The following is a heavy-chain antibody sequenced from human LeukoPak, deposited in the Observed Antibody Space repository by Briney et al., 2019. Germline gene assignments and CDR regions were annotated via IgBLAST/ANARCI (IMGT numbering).Heavy chain of an antibody. CDR1: GFTFSSYE. J-gene: IGHJ4*02. V-gene: IGHV3-48*03. Sequence: QPGGSLRLSCAASGFTFSSYEMNWVRQAPGKGLAWVSYISSSGSTIYYADSVKGRFTISRDNAKTSLYLQMNSLRAEDTAVYYCARHLSGVTGYTYGRGIDYWGQGTLVTVSS. CDR3: ARHLSGVTGYTYGRGIDY. CDR2: ISSSGSTI. D-gene: IGHD5-18*01.